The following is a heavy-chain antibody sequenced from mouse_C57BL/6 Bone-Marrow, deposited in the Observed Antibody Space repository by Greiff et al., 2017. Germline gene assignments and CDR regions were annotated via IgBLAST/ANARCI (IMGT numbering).Heavy chain of an antibody. Sequence: VQLQQSGPELVKPGASVKISCKASGYAFSSSWMNWVKQRPGKGLEWIGRIYPGDGDTTSNWQFKGKATLTADKSSSTAYMQLSSLTSEDSAVYFGARIDYYGSSHYFDYWGQGTTLTVSS. J-gene: IGHJ2*01. CDR2: IYPGDGDT. V-gene: IGHV1-82*01. CDR1: GYAFSSSW. CDR3: ARIDYYGSSHYFDY. D-gene: IGHD1-1*01.